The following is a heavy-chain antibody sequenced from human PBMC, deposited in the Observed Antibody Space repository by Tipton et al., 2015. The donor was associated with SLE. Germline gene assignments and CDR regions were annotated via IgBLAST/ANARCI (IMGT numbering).Heavy chain of an antibody. Sequence: VQLVQSGGGLVQPGGSLRLSCAASGFTVSSNYMSWVRQAPGKGLEWVSVIYTGGNTYYAGSVMGRFTISRDNSKNTLYLQMNSLRAEDMAVYYCAGDRSVGDEETLEFWGQGTLVTVSS. CDR2: IYTGGNT. D-gene: IGHD3-3*01. CDR1: GFTVSSNY. V-gene: IGHV3-66*01. CDR3: AGDRSVGDEETLEF. J-gene: IGHJ4*02.